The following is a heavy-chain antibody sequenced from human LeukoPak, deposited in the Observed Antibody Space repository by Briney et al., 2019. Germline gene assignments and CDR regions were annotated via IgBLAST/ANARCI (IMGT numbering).Heavy chain of an antibody. Sequence: PSETLSLTCTVSGGSISSSSYYWGWIRQPPGKGLEWIGSIYYSGSTYYNPSLKSRVTISVDTSKNQFSLKLSSVTAADTAVYYCARVSLWPTQFDYWGQGTLVTVSS. J-gene: IGHJ4*02. CDR3: ARVSLWPTQFDY. V-gene: IGHV4-39*07. CDR2: IYYSGST. CDR1: GGSISSSSYY.